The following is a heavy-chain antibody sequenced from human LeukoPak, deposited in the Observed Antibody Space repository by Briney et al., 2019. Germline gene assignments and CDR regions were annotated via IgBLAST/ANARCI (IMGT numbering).Heavy chain of an antibody. J-gene: IGHJ1*01. V-gene: IGHV4-4*07. CDR1: GDSISNYY. CDR3: ARHRSPLESFHH. Sequence: SETLSLTCTVSGDSISNYYWSWIRQPAGKGLEWIGRIHPSGSTNYNPSLKSRVTLSVDTSKNQFSLKLSSVTAADTAVYYCARHRSPLESFHHWGQGTLVTVSS. CDR2: IHPSGST. D-gene: IGHD3-3*01.